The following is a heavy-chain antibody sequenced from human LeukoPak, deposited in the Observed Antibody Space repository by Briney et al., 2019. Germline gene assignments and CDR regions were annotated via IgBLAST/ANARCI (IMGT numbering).Heavy chain of an antibody. V-gene: IGHV1-2*02. J-gene: IGHJ6*02. CDR1: GYTFSGYY. CDR3: ARDAPTTGSGYSSGYYYYGMDV. CDR2: INPDTGGT. Sequence: ASVKVSCKASGYTFSGYYIHWVRQAPGQGLEWLGWINPDTGGTYFAQKFQDRVTLTRDTSIRTAYMELRTLRSDDTALYHCARDAPTTGSGYSSGYYYYGMDVWGQGTTVTVSS. D-gene: IGHD3-3*01.